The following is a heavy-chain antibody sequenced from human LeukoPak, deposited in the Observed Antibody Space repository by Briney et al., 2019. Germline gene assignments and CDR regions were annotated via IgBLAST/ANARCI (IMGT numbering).Heavy chain of an antibody. CDR3: ANVWGVVVAARF. D-gene: IGHD2-15*01. J-gene: IGHJ6*04. Sequence: GGSLRLSCAASGFTFSSHGMNWVRQAPGKGLEWVSGISPSGGITYYTDSVKGRFTISRDNSKNTVSLQMNSLRGEDTAVYYCANVWGVVVAARFWGKGTTVSISS. V-gene: IGHV3-23*01. CDR1: GFTFSSHG. CDR2: ISPSGGIT.